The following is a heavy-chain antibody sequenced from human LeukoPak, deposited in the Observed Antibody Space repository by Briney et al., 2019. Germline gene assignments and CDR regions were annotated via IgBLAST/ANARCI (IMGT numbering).Heavy chain of an antibody. CDR1: GYSFTSYW. V-gene: IGHV5-51*01. CDR2: IYPGDSDT. Sequence: GESLQISCKGSGYSFTSYWIGWVRQLPGKGLEWMGIIYPGDSDTRYSPSFQGQVTISADKSISTAYLQWSSLKASDTAMYYCARRDDFWSGNDDYWGQGTLVTVSS. J-gene: IGHJ4*02. D-gene: IGHD3-3*01. CDR3: ARRDDFWSGNDDY.